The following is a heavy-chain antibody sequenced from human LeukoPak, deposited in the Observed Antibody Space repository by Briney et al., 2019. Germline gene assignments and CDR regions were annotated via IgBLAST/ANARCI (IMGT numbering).Heavy chain of an antibody. CDR3: ARNKAVTFNWFDP. J-gene: IGHJ5*02. V-gene: IGHV4-59*01. Sequence: PSETLSLTCTVSGGSISSYYWSWIRQPPGKGLEWIGYISYSGSTNYNPSLKSRVAISVDTSKNQFSLKLSSVTAADTAVYYCARNKAVTFNWFDPWGQGTLVTVSS. CDR2: ISYSGST. D-gene: IGHD6-19*01. CDR1: GGSISSYY.